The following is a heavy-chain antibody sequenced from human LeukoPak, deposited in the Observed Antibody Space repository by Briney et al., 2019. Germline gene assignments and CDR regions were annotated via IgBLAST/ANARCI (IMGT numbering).Heavy chain of an antibody. Sequence: QPGGSLRLSCAASGFTFSNYEMHCVRQAPGKGLEWVSYISSSGSDIYYADFVKGRFTISRDNAKNSLYLHMNSLRAEDTAVYYCARDYGGSSPFDYWGQGTLVTVSS. D-gene: IGHD4-23*01. CDR3: ARDYGGSSPFDY. J-gene: IGHJ4*02. V-gene: IGHV3-48*03. CDR1: GFTFSNYE. CDR2: ISSSGSDI.